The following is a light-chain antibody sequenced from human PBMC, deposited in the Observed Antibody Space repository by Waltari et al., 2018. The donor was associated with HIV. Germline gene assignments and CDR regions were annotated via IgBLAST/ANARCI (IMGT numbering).Light chain of an antibody. CDR1: QNISTW. CDR3: QHYNIYPYT. V-gene: IGKV1-5*03. J-gene: IGKJ2*01. Sequence: DIQMTQAPYTLSASVGDRVTITCRASQNISTWLAWYQQKPGEAPKLLISKASTLETGVPSRFSGSGSGTEFTLTISSLQRDDFATYFCQHYNIYPYTFGQGTKLEVK. CDR2: KAS.